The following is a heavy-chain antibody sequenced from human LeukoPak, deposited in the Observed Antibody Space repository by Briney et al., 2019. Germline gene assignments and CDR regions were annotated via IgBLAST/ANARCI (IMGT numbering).Heavy chain of an antibody. J-gene: IGHJ3*02. CDR1: GGSISSYY. Sequence: SETLSLTCTVSGGSISSYYWSWIRQPPGKGLEWIGYIYYSGSTNYNPSLKSRVTISVDTSKNQFSLKLSSVTAADTAVYYCARQGLVVVTAHDAFDIWGQGTMVTVSS. CDR3: ARQGLVVVTAHDAFDI. D-gene: IGHD2-21*02. CDR2: IYYSGST. V-gene: IGHV4-59*08.